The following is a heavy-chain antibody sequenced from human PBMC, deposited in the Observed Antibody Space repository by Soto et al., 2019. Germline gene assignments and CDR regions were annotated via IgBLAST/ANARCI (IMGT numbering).Heavy chain of an antibody. CDR3: ARDEGYSSSWYERYFDY. CDR2: TYYRSKWYN. Sequence: PSQTLSLTCAISGDSVSSNSAAWNWIRQSPSRGLEWLGRTYYRSKWYNDYAVSVKSRITINPDTSKNQFSLQLNSVTPEDTAVYYCARDEGYSSSWYERYFDYWGKGTLVSGSS. V-gene: IGHV6-1*01. D-gene: IGHD6-13*01. J-gene: IGHJ4*02. CDR1: GDSVSSNSAA.